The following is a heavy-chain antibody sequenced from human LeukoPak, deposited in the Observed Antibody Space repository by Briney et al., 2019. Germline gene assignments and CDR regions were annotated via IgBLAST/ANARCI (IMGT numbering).Heavy chain of an antibody. CDR1: GGSISSGSYY. D-gene: IGHD3-3*01. CDR3: ARITDRTIFGEIMHGFDI. V-gene: IGHV4-61*02. CDR2: IYTSGST. J-gene: IGHJ3*02. Sequence: SETLSLTCTVSGGSISSGSYYWSWIRQPAGKGLEWIGRIYTSGSTNYNPSLKSRVTISVDTSKNQFSLKLSSVTAADTAVYCCARITDRTIFGEIMHGFDIWGQGTPVTVSS.